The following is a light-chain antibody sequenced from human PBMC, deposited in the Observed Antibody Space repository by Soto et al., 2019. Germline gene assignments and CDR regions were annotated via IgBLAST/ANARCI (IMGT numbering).Light chain of an antibody. Sequence: DIVLTQYPLSLPVTPGEPASISCRSSQSLLHRNGYNYLDWYLQKPGQSPQLLIYLGSNRASGVPDRFSGSGSGTDFTLKISRVEAEDVGIYYCMQALLTTLSIGGGTKVELK. CDR1: QSLLHRNGYNY. CDR2: LGS. CDR3: MQALLTTLS. J-gene: IGKJ4*01. V-gene: IGKV2-28*01.